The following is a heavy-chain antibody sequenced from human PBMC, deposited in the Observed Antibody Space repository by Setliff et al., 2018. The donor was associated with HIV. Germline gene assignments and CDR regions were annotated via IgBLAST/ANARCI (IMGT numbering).Heavy chain of an antibody. D-gene: IGHD2-15*01. J-gene: IGHJ6*02. V-gene: IGHV5-51*01. CDR2: IYPGDSDT. Sequence: GESLKISCKGSGYSFSSYWIGWVRQMPGKGLEWMEIIYPGDSDTRYSPSFQGQVTISADKSISTAYLQCSSLKASDTAMYYCARLGGICSGGSCTALAYTMDVWGQGTTVTVSS. CDR3: ARLGGICSGGSCTALAYTMDV. CDR1: GYSFSSYW.